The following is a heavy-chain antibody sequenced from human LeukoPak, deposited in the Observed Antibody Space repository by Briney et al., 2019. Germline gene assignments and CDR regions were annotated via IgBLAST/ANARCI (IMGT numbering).Heavy chain of an antibody. J-gene: IGHJ3*02. CDR2: IYTSGST. Sequence: SETESLTCTVSGGSISSYYWSWIRQPAGKGLEWIGRIYTSGSTNYNPSLKSRVTMSVDTSKNQFSLKLSSVTAADTAVYYCARIAAARDAFDIWGQGTMVTVSS. V-gene: IGHV4-4*07. CDR3: ARIAAARDAFDI. D-gene: IGHD6-13*01. CDR1: GGSISSYY.